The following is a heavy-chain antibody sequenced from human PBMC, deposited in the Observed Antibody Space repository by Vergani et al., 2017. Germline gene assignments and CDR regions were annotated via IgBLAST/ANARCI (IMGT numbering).Heavy chain of an antibody. V-gene: IGHV4-61*02. CDR2: IHASGTK. CDR1: GASITSGSFY. CDR3: ARVGSKVWNYYYMDV. J-gene: IGHJ6*03. Sequence: QVQLQESGPGLVKPSQTLSLTCTVSGASITSGSFYWSWIRQPAGKGLEWIGRIHASGTKNYNPSLRSRVTLSVDTSKNQLSLKMISMTAADTAVYYCARVGSKVWNYYYMDVWGKGTTVTVSS. D-gene: IGHD3-16*01.